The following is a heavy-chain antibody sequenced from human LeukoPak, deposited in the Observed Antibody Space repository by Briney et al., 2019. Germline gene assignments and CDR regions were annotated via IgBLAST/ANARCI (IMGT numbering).Heavy chain of an antibody. CDR3: APSLYYDKRPFAFDI. CDR2: ISSSSSYI. J-gene: IGHJ3*02. CDR1: GFTFSSYS. V-gene: IGHV3-21*01. D-gene: IGHD3-22*01. Sequence: GGSLRLSCAASGFTFSSYSMNWVRQAPGKGLEWVSSISSSSSYIYYADSVKGRFTISRDNAKNSLYLQMNSLRAEDTAVYYCAPSLYYDKRPFAFDIWGQGTMVTVSS.